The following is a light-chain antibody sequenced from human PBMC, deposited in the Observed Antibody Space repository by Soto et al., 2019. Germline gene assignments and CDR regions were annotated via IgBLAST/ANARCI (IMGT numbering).Light chain of an antibody. CDR2: GTS. CDR1: QSVSSTN. CDR3: QQYGSSPWT. Sequence: EIELTQSPGTLSLSPGERATLSCRASQSVSSTNLAWYQQKPNQAPRLLFYGTSSRATGIPDRFSVSGSGTDFTLTISRLEPEDLAVYYCQQYGSSPWTFGQGTKVEIK. V-gene: IGKV3-20*01. J-gene: IGKJ1*01.